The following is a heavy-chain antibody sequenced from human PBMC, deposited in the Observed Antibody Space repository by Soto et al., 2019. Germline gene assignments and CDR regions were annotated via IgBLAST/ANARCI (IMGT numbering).Heavy chain of an antibody. CDR1: GGSINTFY. CDR3: ASSSGYKNRHLRY. J-gene: IGHJ4*02. V-gene: IGHV4-59*06. CDR2: IYNIEST. D-gene: IGHD3-22*01. Sequence: PSETLSLTCTVSGGSINTFYWSWVRQPAGKGLEWIGYIYNIESTSYYPPLRSRLTISADTSKNQFSLKLSSVTAADTAVYYCASSSGYKNRHLRYWGQGTLVTVSS.